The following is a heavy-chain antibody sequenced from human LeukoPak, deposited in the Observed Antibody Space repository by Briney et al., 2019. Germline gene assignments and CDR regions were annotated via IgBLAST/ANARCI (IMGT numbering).Heavy chain of an antibody. V-gene: IGHV4-59*01. D-gene: IGHD6-19*01. CDR2: IYYSGST. J-gene: IGHJ3*01. CDR1: GGSISSYY. Sequence: SETLSLTCTVSGGSISSYYWSWIRQPPGKGLEWIGYIYYSGSTNYNPSLKSRVTISVDTSKNQFSLKLSSVTAADTAVYYCARDRSSGSVWGQGTMVTVSS. CDR3: ARDRSSGSV.